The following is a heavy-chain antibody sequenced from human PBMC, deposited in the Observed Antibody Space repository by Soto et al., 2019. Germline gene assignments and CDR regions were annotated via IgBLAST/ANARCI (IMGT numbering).Heavy chain of an antibody. CDR1: GGSISSYY. CDR2: IYTSGST. V-gene: IGHV4-4*07. D-gene: IGHD3-9*01. Sequence: PSETLSLTCTVSGGSISSYYWSWIRQPAGKGLEWIGRIYTSGSTNYNPSLKSRVTMSVDTSKNQFSLKLSSVTAADTAVYYCARDPALSGNVGFDPWGQGTLVTVSS. CDR3: ARDPALSGNVGFDP. J-gene: IGHJ5*02.